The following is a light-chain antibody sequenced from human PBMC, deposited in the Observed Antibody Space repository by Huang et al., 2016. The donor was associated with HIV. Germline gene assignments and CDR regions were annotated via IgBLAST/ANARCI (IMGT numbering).Light chain of an antibody. J-gene: IGKJ2*01. CDR2: GAS. CDR3: QQYNNWPPYT. CDR1: QCVSSN. V-gene: IGKV3-15*01. Sequence: IVMTQSPATLSVSPGERATLSCRASQCVSSNLAWYQQKPGQAPRLLIYGASTRATGSPARFSGSGSGTEFTLTISSLQSEDFAVYYCQQYNNWPPYTFGQGTKLEIK.